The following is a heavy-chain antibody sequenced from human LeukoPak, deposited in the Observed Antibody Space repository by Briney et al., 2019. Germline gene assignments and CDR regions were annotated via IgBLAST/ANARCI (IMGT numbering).Heavy chain of an antibody. D-gene: IGHD3-22*01. CDR3: AKDISPPYYYDSSGYFGDAFDI. V-gene: IGHV3-9*01. CDR2: ISWNSGSI. J-gene: IGHJ3*02. Sequence: GGSLRLSCAASGFTFSSYSMNWVRQAPGKGLEWVSGISWNSGSIGYADSVKGRFTISRDNAKNSLYLQMNSLRAEDTALYYCAKDISPPYYYDSSGYFGDAFDIWGQGTMVTVSS. CDR1: GFTFSSYS.